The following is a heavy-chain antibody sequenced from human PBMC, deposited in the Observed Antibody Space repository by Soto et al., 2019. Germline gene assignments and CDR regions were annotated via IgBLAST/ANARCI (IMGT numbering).Heavy chain of an antibody. CDR3: ARGRPATGTDAEFEY. D-gene: IGHD6-13*01. CDR1: GFTFSGSA. V-gene: IGHV3-73*01. CDR2: IRSKANSYAT. J-gene: IGHJ4*02. Sequence: GGSLRLSCAASGFTFSGSAMHWVRQASGKGLEWVGRIRSKANSYATAYAGSVKGRFTISRDNSKNTVYLQMDSLGVEDTAVYRCARGRPATGTDAEFEYWGQGTLVTVS.